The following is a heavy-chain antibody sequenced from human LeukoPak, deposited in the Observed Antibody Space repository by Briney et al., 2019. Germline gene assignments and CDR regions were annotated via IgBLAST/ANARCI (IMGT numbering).Heavy chain of an antibody. V-gene: IGHV4-59*12. D-gene: IGHD1-26*01. Sequence: SETLSLTCTISGGSISSYYWNWIRQPPGKGLEWIGNVQYNGCTYYNPSLKSRVTISVDTSKNQFSLKLNSVTAADTAVYYCAREVPWVWNFDLWGRGTLVTVSS. CDR1: GGSISSYY. CDR3: AREVPWVWNFDL. CDR2: VQYNGCT. J-gene: IGHJ2*01.